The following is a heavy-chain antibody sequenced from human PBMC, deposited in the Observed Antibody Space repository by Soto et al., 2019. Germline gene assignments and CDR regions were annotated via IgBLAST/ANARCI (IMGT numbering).Heavy chain of an antibody. Sequence: QVQLVESGGGVVRPGTSLRLSCAATGFSFSAHGMHWVRQAPGKGLEWLAVTNDGSEEGYADSVRGRFTISRDNARNILYLQMDNLRAEDSALYYCARDDLFVDNGLDHWGQGTLVTVSS. CDR1: GFSFSAHG. D-gene: IGHD1-1*01. CDR3: ARDDLFVDNGLDH. V-gene: IGHV3-33*05. CDR2: TNDGSEE. J-gene: IGHJ4*02.